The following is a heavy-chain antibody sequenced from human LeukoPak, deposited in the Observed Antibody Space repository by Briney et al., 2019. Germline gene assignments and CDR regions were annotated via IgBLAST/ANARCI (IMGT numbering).Heavy chain of an antibody. V-gene: IGHV3-30*02. CDR2: IRDDGSNN. J-gene: IGHJ4*02. CDR3: AKDRFAYSSNFPDY. CDR1: GFTFSSYG. Sequence: GGSLRLSCAASGFTFSSYGMHWVRQAPGKGLEWAAFIRDDGSNNYYADSVKGRFTISRDNSKNTLYVQMNGLRTEDTAVYYCAKDRFAYSSNFPDYWGQGTLVTVSA. D-gene: IGHD2-21*01.